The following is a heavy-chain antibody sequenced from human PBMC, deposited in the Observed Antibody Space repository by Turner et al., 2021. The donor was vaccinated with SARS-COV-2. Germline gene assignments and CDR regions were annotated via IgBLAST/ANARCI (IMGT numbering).Heavy chain of an antibody. J-gene: IGHJ3*02. CDR2: MSPDETNK. CDR1: GFAFSNYR. V-gene: IGHV3-30-3*01. D-gene: IGHD6-19*01. Sequence: QVQLMESGGGVVQPGRSLRLSCAASGFAFSNYRIHWVRQAPGKGLELVAAMSPDETNKYYADSVKGRFTISRDNSKNTLFLQMNSLRPEDTAVYYCAREGQWLVRTFDIWGQGTLVTVSS. CDR3: AREGQWLVRTFDI.